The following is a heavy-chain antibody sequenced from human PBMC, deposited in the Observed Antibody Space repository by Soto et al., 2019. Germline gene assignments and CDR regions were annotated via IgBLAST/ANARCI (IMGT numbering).Heavy chain of an antibody. CDR2: ISGSGGST. CDR3: AKETDDFWSGYYKGHFLNAADY. V-gene: IGHV3-23*01. D-gene: IGHD3-3*01. CDR1: GFTFSSYA. Sequence: GGSLRLSCAASGFTFSSYAMSWVRQAPGKGLEWVSAISGSGGSTYYADSVKGRFTISRDNAKNTLYLQMNSLRAEDTAVYYCAKETDDFWSGYYKGHFLNAADYWGQGTLVTVSS. J-gene: IGHJ4*02.